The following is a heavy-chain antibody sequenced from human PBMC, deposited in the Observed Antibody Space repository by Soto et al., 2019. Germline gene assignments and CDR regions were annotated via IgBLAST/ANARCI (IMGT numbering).Heavy chain of an antibody. J-gene: IGHJ6*03. CDR3: AKDWILAAAGSYYYYYYMDV. D-gene: IGHD6-13*01. CDR1: GFTFSSYG. V-gene: IGHV3-30*18. Sequence: QVQLMESGGGVVQPGRSLRLSCAASGFTFSSYGMHWVRQAPGKGLEWVAVISYDGSNKYYADSVKGRFTISRDNSKNTLYLQMNSLRAEDTAVYYCAKDWILAAAGSYYYYYYMDVWGKGTTVTVSS. CDR2: ISYDGSNK.